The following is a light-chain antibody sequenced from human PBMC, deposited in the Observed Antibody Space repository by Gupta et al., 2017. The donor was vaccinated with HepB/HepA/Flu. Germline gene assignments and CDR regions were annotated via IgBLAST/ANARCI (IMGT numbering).Light chain of an antibody. CDR2: EAS. CDR1: QDISNY. V-gene: IGKV1-33*01. Sequence: DIQVTESPFSLSVSVGDRDTITCQASQDISNYLNWYQQKPGKAPKLLIYEASNLETGVPSRFSGSGSGTDFTFTISSLQPEDIATYYCQQYDNLPRTFGQGTKLEIK. J-gene: IGKJ2*01. CDR3: QQYDNLPRT.